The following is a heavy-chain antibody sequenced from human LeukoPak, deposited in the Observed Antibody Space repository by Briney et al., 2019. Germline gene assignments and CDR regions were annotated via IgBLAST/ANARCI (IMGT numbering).Heavy chain of an antibody. CDR1: GYTFTSYG. CDR2: INPTGGST. Sequence: GASVKVSCKASGYTFTSYGISWVRQAPGEGLEWMGIINPTGGSTSYAQKFQGRVTMTTDTSTGTAYMELSSLRSEDTAVYYCARGDSADAFDIWGQGTMVTVSS. CDR3: ARGDSADAFDI. V-gene: IGHV1-46*01. D-gene: IGHD3-16*01. J-gene: IGHJ3*02.